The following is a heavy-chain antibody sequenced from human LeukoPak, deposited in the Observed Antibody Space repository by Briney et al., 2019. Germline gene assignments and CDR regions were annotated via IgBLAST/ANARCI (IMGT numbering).Heavy chain of an antibody. Sequence: PSETLSLTCTVSGGSISSYYWSWIRQPPGKGLEWIGYIYYSGSTNYNPSLKSRVTISVDTSKNQFSLKLSSVTAADTAVYYCARSLSSFSSFDYWGQGTLVTVSS. CDR2: IYYSGST. D-gene: IGHD2-2*01. J-gene: IGHJ4*02. CDR3: ARSLSSFSSFDY. V-gene: IGHV4-59*01. CDR1: GGSISSYY.